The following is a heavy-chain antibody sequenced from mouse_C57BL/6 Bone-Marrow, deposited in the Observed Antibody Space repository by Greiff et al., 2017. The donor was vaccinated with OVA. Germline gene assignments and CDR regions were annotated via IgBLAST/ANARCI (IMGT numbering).Heavy chain of an antibody. CDR2: INPYNGGT. Sequence: EVQLQQSGPVLVKPGASVKMSCKASGYTFTDYYMNWVKQSHGKSLEWIGVINPYNGGTSYNQKFKGKATLTVDKSSSTAYMELNSLTSEDSAVYYCARGGGSSSDYWGQGTTLTVSS. CDR1: GYTFTDYY. CDR3: ARGGGSSSDY. V-gene: IGHV1-19*01. D-gene: IGHD1-1*01. J-gene: IGHJ2*01.